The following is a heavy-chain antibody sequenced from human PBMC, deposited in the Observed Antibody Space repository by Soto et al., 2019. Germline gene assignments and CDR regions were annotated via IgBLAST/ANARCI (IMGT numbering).Heavy chain of an antibody. CDR2: INAGNGNT. CDR1: GYTFTSYA. CDR3: ARAVWYYYDSSGARRSDAFDI. V-gene: IGHV1-3*01. D-gene: IGHD3-22*01. J-gene: IGHJ3*02. Sequence: QVQLVQSGAEVKKPGASVKVSCKASGYTFTSYAMHWVRQAPGQRLEWMGWINAGNGNTKYSQKFQGRVTITRDTSASTAYMELSSLRSEDTAVYYCARAVWYYYDSSGARRSDAFDIWGQGTMVTVSS.